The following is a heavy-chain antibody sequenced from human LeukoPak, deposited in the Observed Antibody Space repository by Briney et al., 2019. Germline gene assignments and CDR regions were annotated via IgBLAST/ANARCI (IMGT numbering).Heavy chain of an antibody. V-gene: IGHV1-3*01. CDR1: GYTFTSYA. CDR2: INAGNGNT. J-gene: IGHJ3*02. D-gene: IGHD2-15*01. CDR3: ATIGTYCSGGSCYWHAFDI. Sequence: ASVKVSCKASGYTFTSYAMHWVRQAPGQRLEWMGWINAGNGNTKYSQKFQGRVTITRDTSASTAYMELSGLRSEDTAVYYCATIGTYCSGGSCYWHAFDIWGQGTMVTVSS.